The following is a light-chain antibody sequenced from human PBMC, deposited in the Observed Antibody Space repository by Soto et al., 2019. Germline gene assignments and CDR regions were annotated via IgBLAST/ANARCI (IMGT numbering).Light chain of an antibody. J-gene: IGKJ4*01. CDR2: DAS. CDR3: LQCSKWPLT. Sequence: EIVLTQSPATLSLSPGERATLSCRASQRVSSFLAWYQQKPGQAPRLLIYDASNRATGIPARFSGSGSGTDFTLTISSLEPEDFAVYYCLQCSKWPLTFGGGTKVEIK. V-gene: IGKV3-11*01. CDR1: QRVSSF.